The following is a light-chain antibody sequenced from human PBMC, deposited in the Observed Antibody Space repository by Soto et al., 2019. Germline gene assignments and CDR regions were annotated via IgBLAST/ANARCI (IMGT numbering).Light chain of an antibody. CDR1: QSISSW. V-gene: IGKV1-12*01. Sequence: DIQMTQSPSSLSASVVYRFTMTGLASQSISSWLAWYQQKPGKAPKLLIYAASSLQSGVPSRFSGSGSGTDFTLTISSLQPEDFATYYCQQANSFPPTFGQGTKVDIK. J-gene: IGKJ1*01. CDR3: QQANSFPPT. CDR2: AAS.